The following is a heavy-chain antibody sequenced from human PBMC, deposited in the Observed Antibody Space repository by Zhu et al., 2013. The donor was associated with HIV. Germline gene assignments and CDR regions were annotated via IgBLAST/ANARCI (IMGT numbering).Heavy chain of an antibody. Sequence: QVQLVQSGSEMKKPGASVKVSCKAAGYLFSNFGISWVRQAPGQGLEWMGEIIPIFGTANYAQKFQGRVTITADESTSTAYMELNSLRSEDTAVYYCARPEGYDTSGYVYWGQGTLVTVSS. V-gene: IGHV1-69*01. CDR3: ARPEGYDTSGYVY. D-gene: IGHD3-22*01. CDR2: IIPIFGTA. CDR1: GYLFSNFG. J-gene: IGHJ4*02.